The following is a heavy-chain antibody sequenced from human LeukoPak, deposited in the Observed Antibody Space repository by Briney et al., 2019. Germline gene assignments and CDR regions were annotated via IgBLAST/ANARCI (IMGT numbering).Heavy chain of an antibody. J-gene: IGHJ4*02. CDR2: IGSKVYGATT. Sequence: PGRSLRLSCTTSGFTFGDYAMSWVRQAPGKGLEWVGFIGSKVYGATTQYAASVKGRFTISRDDSKSIAYLQMNSLKTEDTAVYYCTRDPIQYYYDSSGYSYFDYWGQGTLVTVSS. CDR1: GFTFGDYA. V-gene: IGHV3-49*04. D-gene: IGHD3-22*01. CDR3: TRDPIQYYYDSSGYSYFDY.